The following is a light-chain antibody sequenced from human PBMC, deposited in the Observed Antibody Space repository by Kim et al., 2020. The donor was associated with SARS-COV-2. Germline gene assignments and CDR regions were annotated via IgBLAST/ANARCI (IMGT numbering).Light chain of an antibody. CDR1: SLRTYY. J-gene: IGLJ2*01. CDR2: GKN. CDR3: ISRDNSGDHVV. Sequence: ALGQTVRITCQGASLRTYYASWYQQKPGQAPILVIHGKNNRPSGIPDRFSGSSSGNTASLTVTGAQAVDEADYYCISRDNSGDHVVFGGGTQLTVL. V-gene: IGLV3-19*01.